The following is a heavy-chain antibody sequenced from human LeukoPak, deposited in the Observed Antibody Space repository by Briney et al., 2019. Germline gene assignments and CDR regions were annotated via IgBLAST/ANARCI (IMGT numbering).Heavy chain of an antibody. D-gene: IGHD3-3*01. Sequence: GGSLRLSCAASGFTVSTNYMSWVRQAPGKGLEWVSVIYSGGSTYYADSVKGRFTISRDNSKNTLYLQMNSLRAEDMAVYYCGSTIFGVVIPFDYWGQGTLVTVSS. CDR1: GFTVSTNY. CDR3: GSTIFGVVIPFDY. J-gene: IGHJ4*02. CDR2: IYSGGST. V-gene: IGHV3-66*01.